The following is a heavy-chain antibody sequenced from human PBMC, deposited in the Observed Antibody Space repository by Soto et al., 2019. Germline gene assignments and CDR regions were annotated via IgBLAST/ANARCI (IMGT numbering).Heavy chain of an antibody. CDR3: ARSAVVVPAAIAIYFDY. V-gene: IGHV1-3*01. CDR1: GYTFTNYA. CDR2: INAGNGNT. J-gene: IGHJ4*02. Sequence: ASVKVSCMASGYTFTNYAMHCGRQAPGQKLEWMGWINAGNGNTKYSQKFQGRVTITRDTSASTAYMELSSLRSEDTAVYYCARSAVVVPAAIAIYFDYWGQGTLVTVSS. D-gene: IGHD2-2*01.